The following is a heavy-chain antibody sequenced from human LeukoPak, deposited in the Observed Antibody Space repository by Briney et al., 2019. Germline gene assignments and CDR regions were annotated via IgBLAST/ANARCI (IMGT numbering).Heavy chain of an antibody. CDR2: YIPIFTRT. CDR3: ARDGDSSGWYNSFDY. CDR1: GDTFSFYA. V-gene: IGHV1-69*05. D-gene: IGHD6-19*01. J-gene: IGHJ4*02. Sequence: SVKVSCKAYGDTFSFYALSWVRQAPGQRLEWIGGYIPIFTRTDYAERFQGRVTITTDESTSTAYMELSSLRSEDTAVYYCARDGDSSGWYNSFDYWGQGTLVTVSS.